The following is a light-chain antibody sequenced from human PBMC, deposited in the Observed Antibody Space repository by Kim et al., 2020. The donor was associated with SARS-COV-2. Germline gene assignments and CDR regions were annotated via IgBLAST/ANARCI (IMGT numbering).Light chain of an antibody. Sequence: VSASKTNIISSAADIVGDKDTSYYQQRSDQSPVLVFYEDNQRPPRIPERFSGSNAGNTATLTSSGTQDMDDADYYCQACDGNTLYVFGTGTKFTVL. CDR3: QACDGNTLYV. CDR1: IVGDKD. CDR2: EDN. V-gene: IGLV3-1*01. J-gene: IGLJ1*01.